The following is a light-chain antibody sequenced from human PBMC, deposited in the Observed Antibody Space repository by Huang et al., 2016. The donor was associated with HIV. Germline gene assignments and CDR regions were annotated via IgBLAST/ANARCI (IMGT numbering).Light chain of an antibody. Sequence: DIVMTQSPESLAVPLGERATINCKSSQSILYSSNKKNQLAWYQQKPGQPPKLLIYWAATRESGVPDRFSGSGSGTDFTLTISSLQAEDVAVYYCQQYYSTLITFGQGTRLEIK. CDR1: QSILYSSNKKNQ. CDR3: QQYYSTLIT. CDR2: WAA. V-gene: IGKV4-1*01. J-gene: IGKJ5*01.